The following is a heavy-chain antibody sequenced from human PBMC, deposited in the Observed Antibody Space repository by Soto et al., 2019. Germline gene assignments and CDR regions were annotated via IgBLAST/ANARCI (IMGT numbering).Heavy chain of an antibody. Sequence: GSLRLSCAASGFTFSSYAMSWVRQAPGKGLEWVSAISGSGGSTYYADSVKGRFTFSRDNSKNTLYLQMNSLRAEDTAVYYCAKAPVYDFWSGYYFDYWGQGTLVTVSS. D-gene: IGHD3-3*01. CDR3: AKAPVYDFWSGYYFDY. V-gene: IGHV3-23*01. CDR2: ISGSGGST. J-gene: IGHJ4*02. CDR1: GFTFSSYA.